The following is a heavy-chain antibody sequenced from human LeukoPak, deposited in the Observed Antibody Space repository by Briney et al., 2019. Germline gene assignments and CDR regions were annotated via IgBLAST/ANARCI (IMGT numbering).Heavy chain of an antibody. D-gene: IGHD3-9*01. Sequence: GASVKVSCKASGYTFTGYYMHWVRQAPGQGLEWMGRINPNSGGTNYAQKFQGRVTMTRDTSISTAYMELSRLRSDDTAAYYCAANLRYDILTGYQSPFDYWGQGTLVTVSS. CDR1: GYTFTGYY. CDR3: AANLRYDILTGYQSPFDY. J-gene: IGHJ4*02. CDR2: INPNSGGT. V-gene: IGHV1-2*06.